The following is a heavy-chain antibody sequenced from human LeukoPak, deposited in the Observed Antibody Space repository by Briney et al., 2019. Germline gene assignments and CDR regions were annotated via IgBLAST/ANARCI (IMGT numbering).Heavy chain of an antibody. CDR3: ARVVDRWFGDIPANWFDP. J-gene: IGHJ5*02. CDR2: INPNSGGT. V-gene: IGHV1-2*06. D-gene: IGHD3-10*01. Sequence: EASVKVSCKASGYTFTGYYMHWVRQAPGQGLEWMGRINPNSGGTNYAQKFQGRVTMTRDTSISTAYMELSRLRSDDTAVYYCARVVDRWFGDIPANWFDPWGQGTLVTVSS. CDR1: GYTFTGYY.